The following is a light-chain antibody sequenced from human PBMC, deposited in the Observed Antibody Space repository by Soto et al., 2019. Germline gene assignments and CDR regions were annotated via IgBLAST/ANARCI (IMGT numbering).Light chain of an antibody. CDR1: QSVSSN. CDR3: QQYKDWPPYT. Sequence: EIVMTQSPATLSVSPGERATLSCRASQSVSSNLAWYQQKPGQAPRLLIYGASTRATGISAKFSGSGSGTEFTLTISSLQSEDFVVYYCQQYKDWPPYTFGQGTKLEIK. J-gene: IGKJ2*01. V-gene: IGKV3-15*01. CDR2: GAS.